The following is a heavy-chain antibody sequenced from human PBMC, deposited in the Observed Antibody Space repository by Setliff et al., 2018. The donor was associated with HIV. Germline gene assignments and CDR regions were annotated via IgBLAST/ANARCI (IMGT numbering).Heavy chain of an antibody. CDR1: GFTLNSYG. Sequence: ASVKVSCKASGFTLNSYGITWVRQAPGQGLEWMGWINGNTGATNYAQKFQGRVTITRDTSMYTVYMEVRSLRSEDTAVYYCAKDVGSYYPVWGQGTLVTVSS. J-gene: IGHJ4*02. V-gene: IGHV1-2*02. CDR3: AKDVGSYYPV. D-gene: IGHD1-26*01. CDR2: INGNTGAT.